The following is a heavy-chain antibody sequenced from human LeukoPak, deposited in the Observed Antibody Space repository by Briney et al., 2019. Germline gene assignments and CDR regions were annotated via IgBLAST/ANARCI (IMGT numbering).Heavy chain of an antibody. J-gene: IGHJ4*02. D-gene: IGHD3-10*01. CDR3: ARDQFGSGRLDY. CDR2: INSGGST. V-gene: IGHV3-53*01. Sequence: GGSLRLSCAASGLTVSSNYMSWVRQAPGKGLEWVSGINSGGSTSYADSVKGRFTISRDNSKNTLYLQMNSLRAEDTAVYYCARDQFGSGRLDYWGQGTLVTVSA. CDR1: GLTVSSNY.